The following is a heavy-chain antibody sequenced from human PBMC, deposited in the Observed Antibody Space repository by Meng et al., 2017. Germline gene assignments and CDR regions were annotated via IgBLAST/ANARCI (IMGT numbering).Heavy chain of an antibody. D-gene: IGHD3-10*01. V-gene: IGHV4-4*02. CDR1: GGSISSSNW. J-gene: IGHJ5*02. Sequence: QGKLQGSVPGLVKPSGTRSLTCAVSGGSISSSNWWSWVRQPPGKGLEWIGEIYHSGSTNYNPSLKSRVTISVDKSKNQFSLKLSSVTAADTAVYYCARARLLWFGGAVWFDPWGQGTLVTVSS. CDR3: ARARLLWFGGAVWFDP. CDR2: IYHSGST.